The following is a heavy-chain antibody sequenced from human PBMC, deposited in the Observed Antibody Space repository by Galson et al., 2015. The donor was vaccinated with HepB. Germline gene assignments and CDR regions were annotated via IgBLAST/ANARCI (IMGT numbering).Heavy chain of an antibody. J-gene: IGHJ4*02. CDR3: ARDPYFHDASAYSVLDY. D-gene: IGHD3-22*01. V-gene: IGHV3-30*03. Sequence: SLRLSCAASGFTFSSYGMHWVRQAPGKGLEWVAIISYDGNNKNYVDSVKGRFTISRDNSKNTLFLQMNSLRAEDTALYYCARDPYFHDASAYSVLDYWGQGTRVTVSS. CDR1: GFTFSSYG. CDR2: ISYDGNNK.